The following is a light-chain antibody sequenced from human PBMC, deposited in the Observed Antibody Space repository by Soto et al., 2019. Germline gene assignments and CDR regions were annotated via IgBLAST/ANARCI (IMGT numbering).Light chain of an antibody. J-gene: IGKJ5*01. CDR2: SAS. Sequence: DIQMTQSPSSLSASVGDRVTITCRPSRGIGNALAWYQQKPGTVPKLLIHSASTLQSGVPSRFSGSGSGTDFTLTISRLEPEDFAVYFCQQYGSSPITFGQGTRLEIK. CDR3: QQYGSSPIT. CDR1: RGIGNA. V-gene: IGKV1-27*01.